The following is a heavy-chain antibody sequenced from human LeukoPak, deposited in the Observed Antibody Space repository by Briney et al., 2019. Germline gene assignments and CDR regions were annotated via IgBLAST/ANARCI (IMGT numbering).Heavy chain of an antibody. Sequence: GGSLRLSCAASGFIFSNYGMHWVRQAPGKGLESVAVIWFDGSNEDYADSVKGRFTISRDNSKNTLFLQMNSLRAEDTAVYYCAKVVPFELGFDYWGQGTLVTGSS. CDR3: AKVVPFELGFDY. J-gene: IGHJ4*02. CDR1: GFIFSNYG. D-gene: IGHD3/OR15-3a*01. V-gene: IGHV3-33*06. CDR2: IWFDGSNE.